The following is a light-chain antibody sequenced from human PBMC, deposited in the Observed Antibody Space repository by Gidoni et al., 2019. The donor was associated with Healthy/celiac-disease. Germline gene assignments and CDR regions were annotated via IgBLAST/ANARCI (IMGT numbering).Light chain of an antibody. CDR3: QQYNNWPPFT. CDR2: VAS. CDR1: QSVSST. J-gene: IGKJ3*01. Sequence: EIVMTQSPATLSVSPGERATRSCRASQSVSSTLAWYQQKPGQAPRLLLYVASTRATGIPARFSGSGSGTEFTLTISSLQSEDFAVYYCQQYNNWPPFTFGPGTKVDIK. V-gene: IGKV3-15*01.